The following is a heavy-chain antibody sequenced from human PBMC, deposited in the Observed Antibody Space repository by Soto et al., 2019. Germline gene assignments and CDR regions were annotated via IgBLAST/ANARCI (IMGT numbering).Heavy chain of an antibody. J-gene: IGHJ4*02. CDR3: ARGRYGDH. V-gene: IGHV1-18*01. Sequence: QVHLVQSGAEVKNPGASVKVSCKGSGYDVTTYGITWVRQAPGQGLEWMAWISAHNGNTNYAPNLQGRVTVTRDTSTSTAYIQLRSLRSDDTAVYYCARGRYGDHWGQGALVTVSS. CDR2: ISAHNGNT. CDR1: GYDVTTYG. D-gene: IGHD1-1*01.